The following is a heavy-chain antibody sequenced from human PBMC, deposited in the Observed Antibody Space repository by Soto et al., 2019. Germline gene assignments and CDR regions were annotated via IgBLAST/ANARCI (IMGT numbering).Heavy chain of an antibody. J-gene: IGHJ3*02. D-gene: IGHD4-17*01. CDR3: ARDAGDGDYAFAFDI. Sequence: XXLKVSCKASGYTFTSYYMHWVRPAPGQGLEWMGIINPSGGGTSYAQKFQGRVTMTRDTSTSTVYMELSSLRSEDTAVYYCARDAGDGDYAFAFDIWGQGTMVTVSS. V-gene: IGHV1-46*01. CDR2: INPSGGGT. CDR1: GYTFTSYY.